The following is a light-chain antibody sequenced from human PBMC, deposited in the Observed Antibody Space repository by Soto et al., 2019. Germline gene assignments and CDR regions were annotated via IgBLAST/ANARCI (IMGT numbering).Light chain of an antibody. CDR2: DAS. V-gene: IGKV3-11*01. CDR3: QQRRSWPLT. J-gene: IGKJ4*01. CDR1: QSIGNS. Sequence: EIVLTQSPDTLSLSAGERATLSCRASQSIGNSLAWYQQKPGQAPWLLIYDASKRATGIPARFSGSGSGTDFTLIIASLEPEDFAVYSCQQRRSWPLTFGGGTNVEIK.